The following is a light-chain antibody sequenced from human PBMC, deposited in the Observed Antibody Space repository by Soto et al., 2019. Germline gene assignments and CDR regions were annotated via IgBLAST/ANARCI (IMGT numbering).Light chain of an antibody. V-gene: IGKV3-20*01. CDR3: QQYGSSPPT. CDR2: GAS. CDR1: QSVSSSY. Sequence: EIVLTQSTGTLSLSPGERATLSCRASQSVSSSYLAWYQQKPGQAPRLLIYGASSRATGIPDRFSGSGYGTDFTLTISRLEPEDFAVYYCQQYGSSPPTFGPGTKVDIK. J-gene: IGKJ3*01.